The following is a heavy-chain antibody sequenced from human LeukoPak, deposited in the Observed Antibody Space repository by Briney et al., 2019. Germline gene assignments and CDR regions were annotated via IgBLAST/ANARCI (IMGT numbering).Heavy chain of an antibody. J-gene: IGHJ5*02. CDR2: INHSGST. CDR3: ARARKATPDH. V-gene: IGHV4-34*01. CDR1: GGSFSGYY. Sequence: PSETLSLTCAVYGGSFSGYYWSWMRQPPGKGLEWIGEINHSGSTNYNPSLKSRVTISVDTSKNQFSLKLSSATAADTAVYYCARARKATPDHWGQGTLVTVSS. D-gene: IGHD2-15*01.